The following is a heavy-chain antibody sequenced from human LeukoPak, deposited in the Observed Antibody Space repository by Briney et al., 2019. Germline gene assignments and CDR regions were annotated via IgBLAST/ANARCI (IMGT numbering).Heavy chain of an antibody. CDR3: ARDQVDYDILTGYYLSMDV. CDR2: IYTGGST. J-gene: IGHJ6*03. D-gene: IGHD3-9*01. Sequence: SETLSLTCTVSGGSISSGSYYWNWIRQPAGKGLEWIGRIYTGGSTNYNPSLKSRVTISIDTSKNQFSLKLSSVTAADTAVYYCARDQVDYDILTGYYLSMDVWGKGTTVTISS. CDR1: GGSISSGSYY. V-gene: IGHV4-61*02.